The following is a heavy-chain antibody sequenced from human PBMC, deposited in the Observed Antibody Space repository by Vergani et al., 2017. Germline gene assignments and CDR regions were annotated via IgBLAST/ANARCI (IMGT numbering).Heavy chain of an antibody. CDR3: AKDPATSMGF. D-gene: IGHD5-18*01. J-gene: IGHJ4*01. CDR1: RSTFKTYG. V-gene: IGHV3-33*06. CDR2: IYYDGSNA. Sequence: VQLLESGGGIVQPGRSLTLSCVASRSTFKTYGMHWVRQAPGKGLEWVGLIYYDGSNAYYADSVKGRFTISRDNSKNTLYLQMSSLRAEDTAVYYCAKDPATSMGFGGQGSLVTVFS.